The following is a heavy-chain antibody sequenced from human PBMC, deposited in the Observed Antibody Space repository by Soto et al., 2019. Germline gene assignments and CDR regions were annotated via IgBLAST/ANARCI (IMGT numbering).Heavy chain of an antibody. V-gene: IGHV1-69*13. D-gene: IGHD6-13*01. CDR3: ASTRSVAAAGTCDY. J-gene: IGHJ4*02. CDR2: IIPIFGTA. Sequence: SVKVSCKASGGTFSSYAISWVRQAPGQGLEWMGGIIPIFGTANYAQKFQGRVTITADESTSTAYMELSSLRSEDTAVYYCASTRSVAAAGTCDYWGQGTLVTVSS. CDR1: GGTFSSYA.